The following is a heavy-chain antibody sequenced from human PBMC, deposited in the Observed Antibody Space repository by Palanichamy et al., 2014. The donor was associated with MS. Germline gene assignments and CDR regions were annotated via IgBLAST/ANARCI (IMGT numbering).Heavy chain of an antibody. CDR3: ARPNKNYGDYPGYFDY. J-gene: IGHJ4*02. CDR1: GFTVSSNY. CDR2: IYSGGST. Sequence: EVQLVESGGGLIQPGGSLRLSCAASGFTVSSNYMSWVRQAPGKGLEWVSVIYSGGSTYYADSVKGRFTISRDNSKNTLYLQMNSLRAEDTAVYYCARPNKNYGDYPGYFDYWGQGTLVTVSS. D-gene: IGHD4-17*01. V-gene: IGHV3-53*01.